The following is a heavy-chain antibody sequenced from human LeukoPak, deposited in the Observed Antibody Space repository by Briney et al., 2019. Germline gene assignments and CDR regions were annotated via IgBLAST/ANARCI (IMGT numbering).Heavy chain of an antibody. D-gene: IGHD1-1*01. CDR1: GGSFSGYY. J-gene: IGHJ4*02. CDR3: ARRTAGTTRPFDY. Sequence: PSETLSLTCAVYGGSFSGYYWSWIRQPPGKGLEWIGEINHSGSTNYNPSLKSRVTISVDTSKNQFSLKLSSVTAADTAVYYCARRTAGTTRPFDYWGQGTLVTVSS. CDR2: INHSGST. V-gene: IGHV4-34*01.